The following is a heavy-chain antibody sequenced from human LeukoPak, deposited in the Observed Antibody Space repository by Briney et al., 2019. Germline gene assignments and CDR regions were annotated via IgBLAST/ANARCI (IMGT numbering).Heavy chain of an antibody. CDR3: ASHPASDPGAFDP. Sequence: SETLSLTCTVSGGSISSYYWSWIRQPPGKGLEGIGYIYYSGSTNYNPSLTSRVTISVDTSKNQFSLKLSSVTAADTAVYYCASHPASDPGAFDPWGQGTLVTVSS. CDR1: GGSISSYY. V-gene: IGHV4-59*01. D-gene: IGHD4/OR15-4a*01. CDR2: IYYSGST. J-gene: IGHJ5*02.